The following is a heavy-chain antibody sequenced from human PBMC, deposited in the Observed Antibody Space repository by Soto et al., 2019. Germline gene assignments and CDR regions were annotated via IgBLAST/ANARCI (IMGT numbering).Heavy chain of an antibody. CDR2: IYYSGRT. Sequence: SETLCVTCPVSGGSLSSYCLSWIRQPPGKGLEWIGYIYYSGRTNYNPSLKSRVTISVERSKNLFSLKLSSVTAADTAVYYCARSEATVLDYWGQGTLVTVSS. J-gene: IGHJ4*02. CDR3: ARSEATVLDY. CDR1: GGSLSSYC. D-gene: IGHD4-17*01. V-gene: IGHV4-59*12.